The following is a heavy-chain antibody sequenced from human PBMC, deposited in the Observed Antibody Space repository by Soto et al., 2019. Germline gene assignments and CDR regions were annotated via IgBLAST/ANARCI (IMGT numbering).Heavy chain of an antibody. J-gene: IGHJ4*02. CDR3: ARVVPDYYGSGSYDY. D-gene: IGHD3-10*01. Sequence: GGSLRLSCVASGFTFSSYDMHWVRQATGKGLEWVSAIGTAGDTYYPGSVKGRFTISRENAKNSLYLQMNSLRAGDTAVYYCARVVPDYYGSGSYDYWGQGTLVTVSS. CDR1: GFTFSSYD. CDR2: IGTAGDT. V-gene: IGHV3-13*01.